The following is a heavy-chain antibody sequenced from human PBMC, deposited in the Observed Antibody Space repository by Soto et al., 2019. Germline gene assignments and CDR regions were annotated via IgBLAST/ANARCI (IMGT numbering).Heavy chain of an antibody. CDR2: VYYSGTT. CDR3: ARTTAVPNTLRSRYFFDY. J-gene: IGHJ4*02. Sequence: ETLSLTCSVSGGSVSDKTYYWSWIRQPPGKRLEWIGYVYYSGTTNYNPSLKSRVTISVDLSKNRFSLRLSSVTTADTALYYCARTTAVPNTLRSRYFFDYWGQGTLVTVSS. CDR1: GGSVSDKTYY. D-gene: IGHD4-17*01. V-gene: IGHV4-61*01.